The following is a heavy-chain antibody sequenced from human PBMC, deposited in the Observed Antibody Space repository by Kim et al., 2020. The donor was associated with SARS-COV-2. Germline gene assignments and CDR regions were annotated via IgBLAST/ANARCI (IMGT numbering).Heavy chain of an antibody. Sequence: GGSLRLSCAASGFTFSSYGMHWVRQAPGKGLEWVAVISYDGSNKYYADSVKGRFTISRDNSKNTLYLQMNSLRAEDTAVYYCAKDSGQGLRYFDWLSNPYYFDYWGQGTLVTVSS. CDR2: ISYDGSNK. D-gene: IGHD3-9*01. CDR1: GFTFSSYG. CDR3: AKDSGQGLRYFDWLSNPYYFDY. J-gene: IGHJ4*02. V-gene: IGHV3-30*18.